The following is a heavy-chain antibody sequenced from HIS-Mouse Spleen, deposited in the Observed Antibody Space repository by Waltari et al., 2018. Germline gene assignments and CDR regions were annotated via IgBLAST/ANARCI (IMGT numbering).Heavy chain of an antibody. CDR2: IYYSGST. J-gene: IGHJ2*01. D-gene: IGHD6-13*01. CDR1: GGSISSSSYY. Sequence: QLQLQESGPGLVKPSETLSLTCTVSGGSISSSSYYWGWIRQPPGKGLAWIGRIYYSGSTYYNPSLKIRVTISVDTSKNQFSLKLSSVTAADTAVYYCAREIPYSSSWYDWYFDLWGRGTLVTVSS. CDR3: AREIPYSSSWYDWYFDL. V-gene: IGHV4-39*07.